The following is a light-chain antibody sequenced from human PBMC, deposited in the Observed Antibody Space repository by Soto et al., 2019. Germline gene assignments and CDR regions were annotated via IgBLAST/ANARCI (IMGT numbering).Light chain of an antibody. Sequence: DIQMTQSPSSMSTSVGDRVNITCRASETISNYLNWYQKKPGKAPQLLIYGASTLQRGVPSRFSGSGSGTDFTLTIGSLQPEDSATYYCQQSYSPPPITFGQGTRLEIK. V-gene: IGKV1-39*01. CDR3: QQSYSPPPIT. CDR2: GAS. J-gene: IGKJ5*01. CDR1: ETISNY.